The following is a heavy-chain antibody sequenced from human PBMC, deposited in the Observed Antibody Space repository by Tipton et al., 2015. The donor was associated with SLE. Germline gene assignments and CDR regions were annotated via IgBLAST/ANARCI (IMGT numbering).Heavy chain of an antibody. J-gene: IGHJ1*01. CDR2: INHSGST. D-gene: IGHD2-2*01. V-gene: IGHV4-34*01. CDR3: ARAYCSSSSCQRAECLQH. CDR1: GGSFSGYY. Sequence: TLSLTCAVYGGSFSGYYWSWIRQPPGKGLEWIGDINHSGSTNYNPSLKSRVTISVDMSKNQFSLRLSSVTAADTAVYYCARAYCSSSSCQRAECLQHWGQGTLVTVSS.